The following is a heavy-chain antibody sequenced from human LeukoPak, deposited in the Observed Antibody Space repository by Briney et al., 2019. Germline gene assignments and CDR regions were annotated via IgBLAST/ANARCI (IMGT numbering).Heavy chain of an antibody. J-gene: IGHJ4*02. Sequence: ASVKVSCKASGYTFTNFYMHWVRQAPGQGLEWMGWINPNSGGTNYAQKFQGRVTMTRDTSISTAYMELSRLRSDDTAVYYCARLPNFWNYFDYWGQGTLVTVSS. V-gene: IGHV1-2*02. D-gene: IGHD1-1*01. CDR1: GYTFTNFY. CDR3: ARLPNFWNYFDY. CDR2: INPNSGGT.